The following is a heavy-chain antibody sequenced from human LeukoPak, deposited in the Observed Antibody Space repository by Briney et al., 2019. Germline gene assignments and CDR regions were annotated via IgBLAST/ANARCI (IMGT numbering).Heavy chain of an antibody. V-gene: IGHV4-39*07. CDR2: IYDSGST. Sequence: PSETLSLTCTVSGGSIRSSYYYWGWIRQPPGKGLEWIGSIYDSGSTYYNPSLKSRVTISVDKSKNQFSLKLSSVTAADTAVYYCARDHYGMDVWGQGTTVTVSS. CDR3: ARDHYGMDV. J-gene: IGHJ6*02. CDR1: GGSIRSSYYY.